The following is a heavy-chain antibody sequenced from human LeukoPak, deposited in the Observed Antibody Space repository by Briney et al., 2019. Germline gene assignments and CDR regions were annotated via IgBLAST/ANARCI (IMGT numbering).Heavy chain of an antibody. J-gene: IGHJ3*02. CDR3: ADESIAAAGGAFDI. D-gene: IGHD6-13*01. Sequence: GGSLRLSCAASGFTFSSYGMHWVRQAPGKGLEWVAFIRYDGSNKYYADSVKGRFTISRDNSKNTLYLQMNSLRAEDTAVYYCADESIAAAGGAFDIWGQGTMVTASS. CDR1: GFTFSSYG. V-gene: IGHV3-30*02. CDR2: IRYDGSNK.